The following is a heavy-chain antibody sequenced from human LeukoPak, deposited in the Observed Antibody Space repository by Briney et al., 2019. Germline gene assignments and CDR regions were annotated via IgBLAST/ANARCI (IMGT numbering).Heavy chain of an antibody. CDR1: GFTFSSYE. V-gene: IGHV3-48*03. D-gene: IGHD6-13*01. CDR3: ARDPHGYSSSSNWFDP. J-gene: IGHJ5*02. Sequence: PGGSLRLSCAASGFTFSSYEMNWVRQAPGKGLEWVSYISRSGSTIYYADSVKGRFTISRDNAKNSLYLQMNSLRAEDTAVYYCARDPHGYSSSSNWFDPWGQGTLVTVSS. CDR2: ISRSGSTI.